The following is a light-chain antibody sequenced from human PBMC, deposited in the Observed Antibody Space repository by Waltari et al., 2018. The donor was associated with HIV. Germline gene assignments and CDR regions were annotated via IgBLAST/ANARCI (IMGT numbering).Light chain of an antibody. J-gene: IGKJ1*01. CDR3: QQLNEYPWT. Sequence: DIQLTQSPSFLSASVGDRVTMTCRASQGIRSYLAWYQQKPGNAPNLLIYAASTLQSGVPSRFSGSGSGTEFTLTISSLQPEDFATYSCQQLNEYPWTFGQGP. CDR1: QGIRSY. CDR2: AAS. V-gene: IGKV1-9*01.